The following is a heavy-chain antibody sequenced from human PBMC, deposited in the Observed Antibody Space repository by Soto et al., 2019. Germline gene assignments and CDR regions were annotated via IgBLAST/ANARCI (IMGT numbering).Heavy chain of an antibody. CDR1: GGTFSSYA. CDR2: IIPIFGTA. J-gene: IGHJ6*02. V-gene: IGHV1-69*13. Sequence: SVKVSCKASGGTFSSYAISWVRQAPGQGLEWMGGIIPIFGTANYAQKFQGRVMITADESTSTAYMELSSLRSEDTAVYYCAREGDSDYSSYVRYYYYGMDVWGQGTTVTVSS. D-gene: IGHD4-4*01. CDR3: AREGDSDYSSYVRYYYYGMDV.